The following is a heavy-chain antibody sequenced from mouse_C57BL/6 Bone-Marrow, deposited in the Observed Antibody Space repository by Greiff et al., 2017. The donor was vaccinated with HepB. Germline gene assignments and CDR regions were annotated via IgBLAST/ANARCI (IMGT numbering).Heavy chain of an antibody. V-gene: IGHV5-9-1*02. J-gene: IGHJ2*01. CDR2: ISSGGDYI. CDR1: GFTFSSYA. CDR3: TRESDGYYGY. D-gene: IGHD2-3*01. Sequence: DVHLVESGEGLVKPGGSLKLSCAASGFTFSSYAMSWVRQTPEKRLEWVAYISSGGDYIYYADTVKGRFTISRDNARNTLYLQMSSLKSEDTAMYYCTRESDGYYGYWGQGTTLTVSS.